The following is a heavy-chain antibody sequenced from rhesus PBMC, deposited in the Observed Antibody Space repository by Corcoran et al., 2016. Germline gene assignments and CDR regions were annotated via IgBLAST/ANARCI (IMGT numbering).Heavy chain of an antibody. CDR1: GFSISTTGTG. V-gene: IGHV2-95*01. CDR3: ARGPLYSSGWYYFDY. D-gene: IGHD6-31*01. CDR2: IYWNDSK. J-gene: IGHJ4*01. Sequence: QVTLKESGPALVKPTQTLTLTCTFSGFSISTTGTGVGWIRQPPGKALEWLASIYWNDSKYYSTSLKSSLTISKDTSKNQVVLTMTNMDPVDTATYYCARGPLYSSGWYYFDYWGQGVLVTVSS.